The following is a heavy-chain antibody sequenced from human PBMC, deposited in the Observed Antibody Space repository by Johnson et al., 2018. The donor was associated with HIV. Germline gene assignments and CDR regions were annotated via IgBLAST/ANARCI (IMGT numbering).Heavy chain of an antibody. D-gene: IGHD3-16*01. V-gene: IGHV3-NL1*01. CDR3: AREGDGGAFDI. Sequence: QVQLVESVGGVVQPGRSLRLSCAASGFTFSSYGMHWVRQAPAKGLEWVSVIYSGGSTYYADSVKGRFTISRDNSKNTLYLQMNSLRAEDTAVYYCAREGDGGAFDIWGQGTMVTVSS. CDR1: GFTFSSYG. J-gene: IGHJ3*02. CDR2: IYSGGST.